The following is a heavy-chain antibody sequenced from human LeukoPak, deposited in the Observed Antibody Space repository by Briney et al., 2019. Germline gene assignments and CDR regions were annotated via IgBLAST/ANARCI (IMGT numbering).Heavy chain of an antibody. Sequence: GGSLRLSCAASGFTFSSYAMSWVRQAPGKGLEWVPAISNSGGSTYYADSVKGRFTISRDNSKNTLNLQMNSLRAEDTAVYYCAKDSCSSTSCYRGVDYWGQGTLVTVSS. D-gene: IGHD2-2*01. CDR3: AKDSCSSTSCYRGVDY. CDR2: ISNSGGST. J-gene: IGHJ4*02. V-gene: IGHV3-23*01. CDR1: GFTFSSYA.